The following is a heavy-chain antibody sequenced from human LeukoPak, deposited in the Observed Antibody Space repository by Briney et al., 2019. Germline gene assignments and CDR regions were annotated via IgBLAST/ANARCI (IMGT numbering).Heavy chain of an antibody. CDR1: GYTFTSYG. D-gene: IGHD3-22*01. J-gene: IGHJ5*02. CDR3: ARDTTYYDSSGYYFGFDP. CDR2: ISAYNGNT. Sequence: ASVKVSCKASGYTFTSYGISWVRQAPGQGLEWMGWISAYNGNTNYAQKLQGRATMTTDTSTSTAYMELRSLRSDDTAVYYCARDTTYYDSSGYYFGFDPWGQGTLVTVSS. V-gene: IGHV1-18*01.